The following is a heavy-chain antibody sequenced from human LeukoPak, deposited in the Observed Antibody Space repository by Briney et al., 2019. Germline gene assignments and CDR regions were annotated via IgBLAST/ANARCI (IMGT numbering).Heavy chain of an antibody. CDR2: ISSFSNFR. D-gene: IGHD6-13*01. CDR3: ARPTIAAAGNFEY. J-gene: IGHJ4*02. CDR1: GFTFSDYY. Sequence: GGSLRLSCAASGFTFSDYYMSWIRQAPGKGLEWVSHISSFSNFRSYADSVRGRFTISRDNAKNSLYLQVNSLRAEDTAVYYCARPTIAAAGNFEYWGQGTLVTVSS. V-gene: IGHV3-11*03.